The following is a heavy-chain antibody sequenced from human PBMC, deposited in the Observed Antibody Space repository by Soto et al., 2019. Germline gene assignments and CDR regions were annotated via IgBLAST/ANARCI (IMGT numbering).Heavy chain of an antibody. CDR3: ARLGGWGYSSSSPFDY. D-gene: IGHD6-6*01. V-gene: IGHV4-39*01. Sequence: QLQLQESGPGLVKPSETLSLPCTVSGGSISRSSYYWVWIRQPPGKGLEWIGSSYYSGSTYYNPAIKGRVTISVDTSKNQFSLKLSSVTAADTAVYYCARLGGWGYSSSSPFDYWGQGTLVTVSS. CDR2: SYYSGST. J-gene: IGHJ4*02. CDR1: GGSISRSSYY.